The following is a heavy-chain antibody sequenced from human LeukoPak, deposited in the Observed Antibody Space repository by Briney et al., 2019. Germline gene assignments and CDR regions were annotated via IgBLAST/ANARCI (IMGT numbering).Heavy chain of an antibody. CDR2: IYYSGST. J-gene: IGHJ4*02. V-gene: IGHV4-59*01. D-gene: IGHD1-26*01. Sequence: KTSETLSLTCTVSGGSISSYYWSWIRQPPGKGLEWIGYIYYSGSTNYNPSLKSRVTISVDTSKNQFSLKLSSVTAADTAAYYCARSSVGANFDYWGQGTLVTVSS. CDR1: GGSISSYY. CDR3: ARSSVGANFDY.